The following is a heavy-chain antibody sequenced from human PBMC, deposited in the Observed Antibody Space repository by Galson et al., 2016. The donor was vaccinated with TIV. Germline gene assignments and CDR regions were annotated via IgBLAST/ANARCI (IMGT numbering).Heavy chain of an antibody. V-gene: IGHV4-39*01. J-gene: IGHJ3*02. D-gene: IGHD3-22*01. CDR3: AGRTHYDSSGYSDAFDI. CDR2: IYYTGST. CDR1: GGSINSDLYY. Sequence: SETLSLTCTVSGGSINSDLYYWAWIRQPPGKGLGWIATIYYTGSTYYNPSLKSQVSISMDTPKNQFSLKLSSVTAADTAVYYCAGRTHYDSSGYSDAFDIWGQGTMVPVSS.